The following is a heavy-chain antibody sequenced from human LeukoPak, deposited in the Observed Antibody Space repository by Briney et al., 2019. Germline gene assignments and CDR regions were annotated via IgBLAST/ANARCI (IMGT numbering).Heavy chain of an antibody. CDR2: TSSDLNVK. Sequence: GGFLRLSCAASGFTFRNYVIHWVRQAPGKGLEWVAVTSSDLNVKLYADSVKGRFTISRDNSRSTLYLQMNSLRPEDTAIYYCAREGYYGSGSPPSLYFDYWGQGTLVTVSS. D-gene: IGHD3-10*01. CDR3: AREGYYGSGSPPSLYFDY. V-gene: IGHV3-30-3*01. J-gene: IGHJ4*02. CDR1: GFTFRNYV.